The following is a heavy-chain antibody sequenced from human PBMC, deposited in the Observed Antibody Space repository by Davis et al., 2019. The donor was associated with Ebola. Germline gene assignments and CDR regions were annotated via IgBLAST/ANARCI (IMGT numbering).Heavy chain of an antibody. J-gene: IGHJ5*02. CDR3: ARSHRQLDDWFDP. V-gene: IGHV2-26*01. CDR1: GFSLRNARMG. CDR2: IFSNDEK. D-gene: IGHD5-18*01. Sequence: SGPTLVKPTETLTLTCTVSGFSLRNARMGVSWIRQPPGKALEWLAHIFSNDEKSYSTSLKSRLTITKDTSKNQVVLTITNMDPEDTATYYCARSHRQLDDWFDPWGQGTLVTVSS.